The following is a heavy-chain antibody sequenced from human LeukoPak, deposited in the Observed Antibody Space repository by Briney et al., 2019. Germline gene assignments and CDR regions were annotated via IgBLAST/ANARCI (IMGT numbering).Heavy chain of an antibody. CDR2: INPNSGGT. CDR1: GYTFTGYY. Sequence: GASVKVSCKASGYTFTGYYMHWVRQAPGQGLEWMGWINPNSGGTNYAQKFQGRVTMTRDTSISTAYMELSRLRSDDTAVYYCARGSVLLWFGELLSHFDYWGQGTLVTVSS. D-gene: IGHD3-10*01. J-gene: IGHJ4*02. V-gene: IGHV1-2*02. CDR3: ARGSVLLWFGELLSHFDY.